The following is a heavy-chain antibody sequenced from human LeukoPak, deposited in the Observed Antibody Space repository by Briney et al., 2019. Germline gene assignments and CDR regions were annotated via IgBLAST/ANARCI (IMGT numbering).Heavy chain of an antibody. CDR2: IYSDDTT. CDR1: GFTVSGNY. J-gene: IGHJ4*02. D-gene: IGHD3-10*01. Sequence: GGSLRLSCAVSGFTVSGNYMSWIRQGPGKGLEWVSLIYSDDTTLYADSVKGRFTISRDNSKNTVYLQMNSLRTEDTAVYYCARSLTMVRAYDYWGQGTLVTVSS. CDR3: ARSLTMVRAYDY. V-gene: IGHV3-53*05.